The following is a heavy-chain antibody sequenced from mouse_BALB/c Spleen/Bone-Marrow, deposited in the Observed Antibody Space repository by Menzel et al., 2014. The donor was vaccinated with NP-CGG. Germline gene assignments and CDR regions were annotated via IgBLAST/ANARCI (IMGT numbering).Heavy chain of an antibody. CDR2: IDLANGNT. V-gene: IGHV14-3*02. CDR3: ARWEYYAMDY. D-gene: IGHD4-1*01. CDR1: GFNIKDTY. Sequence: DVQLQESGAELVKPGASVKLSCTASGFNIKDTYMHWVKQRPEQGLEWIGRIDLANGNTKYDPKFQGKATITADTSSNTAYLQLSSLTSEDTAVYYCARWEYYAMDYWGQGTSVPVSS. J-gene: IGHJ4*01.